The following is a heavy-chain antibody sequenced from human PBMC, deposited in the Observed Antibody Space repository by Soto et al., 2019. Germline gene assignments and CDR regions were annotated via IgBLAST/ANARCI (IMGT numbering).Heavy chain of an antibody. CDR1: GYSFTSYW. CDR3: DRVYTDTVVVVDATGAIDY. Sequence: PGESLKISCKGSGYSFTSYWIGWVRQMPGKGLEWMGIIYPGDSDTRYSPSFQGQVTISADKSISTAYLQWSSLKASDTAMYYCDRVYTDTVVVVDATGAIDYWGQGTLVTVSS. D-gene: IGHD2-15*01. J-gene: IGHJ4*02. V-gene: IGHV5-51*01. CDR2: IYPGDSDT.